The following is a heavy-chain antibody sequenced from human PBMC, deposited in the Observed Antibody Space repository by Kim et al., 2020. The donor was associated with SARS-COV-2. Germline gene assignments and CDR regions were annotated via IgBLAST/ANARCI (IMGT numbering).Heavy chain of an antibody. Sequence: YIYYADSVKGRFTISRDNAKSSLYLQMNSLRAEDTAVYYCASLWGSYLDYWGQGTLVTVSS. CDR3: ASLWGSYLDY. CDR2: YI. V-gene: IGHV3-21*01. D-gene: IGHD3-16*01. J-gene: IGHJ4*02.